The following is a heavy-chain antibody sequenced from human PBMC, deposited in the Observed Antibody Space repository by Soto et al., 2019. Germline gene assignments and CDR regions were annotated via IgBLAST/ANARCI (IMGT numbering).Heavy chain of an antibody. CDR2: IYYSGST. V-gene: IGHV4-59*01. D-gene: IGHD2-8*01. CDR3: ARDSRGPTNDYYMDV. J-gene: IGHJ6*03. Sequence: QVQLQESGPGLVKPSETLSLTCTVSGGSISSYYWSWIRQPPGKGLEWIGYIYYSGSTNYNPSLKSRVTISVDTSTNQFSLKLSSVTPADTAVYYCARDSRGPTNDYYMDVWGKGTTVTVSS. CDR1: GGSISSYY.